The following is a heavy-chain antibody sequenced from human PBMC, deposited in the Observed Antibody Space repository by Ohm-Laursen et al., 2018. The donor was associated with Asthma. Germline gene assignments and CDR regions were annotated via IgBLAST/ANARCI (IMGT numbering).Heavy chain of an antibody. CDR2: LSSGSTYI. V-gene: IGHV3-21*01. Sequence: GSLRLSCTASGFTFSSYNMNWVRQAPRKGLEWVSSLSSGSTYIYYADSVKGRFTISRDNAKNSLYLQMNSLRAEDTAVYYCARSGSRSIYFDYWGQGTLVTVSS. CDR3: ARSGSRSIYFDY. J-gene: IGHJ4*02. CDR1: GFTFSSYN. D-gene: IGHD6-6*01.